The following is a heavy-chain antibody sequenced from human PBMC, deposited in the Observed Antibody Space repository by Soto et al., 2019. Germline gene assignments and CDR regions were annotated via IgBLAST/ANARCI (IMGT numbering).Heavy chain of an antibody. Sequence: GASVKVSCTASGYTFTGYYMHWVRQAPGQGLEWMGWINPNSGGTNYAQKFQGWVTMTRDTSISTAYMELSRLRSDDTAVYYCARGKGEPGDLYYYGMDVWGQGTTVTVSS. CDR1: GYTFTGYY. CDR3: ARGKGEPGDLYYYGMDV. J-gene: IGHJ6*02. D-gene: IGHD1-26*01. CDR2: INPNSGGT. V-gene: IGHV1-2*04.